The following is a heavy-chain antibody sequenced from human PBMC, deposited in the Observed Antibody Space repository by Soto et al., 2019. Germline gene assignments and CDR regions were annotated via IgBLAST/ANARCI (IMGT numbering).Heavy chain of an antibody. Sequence: PXVSLSLSFAASGFTFGTTDMSWVRQAPGEGLEWVSTIDGSGGITYYADSVKGRFTISRDNSRNTVYLQMNSLRGDDTAMYYCVKNSGWFNTWGQGALVTVSS. D-gene: IGHD3-10*01. CDR1: GFTFGTTD. CDR3: VKNSGWFNT. J-gene: IGHJ5*02. CDR2: IDGSGGIT. V-gene: IGHV3-23*01.